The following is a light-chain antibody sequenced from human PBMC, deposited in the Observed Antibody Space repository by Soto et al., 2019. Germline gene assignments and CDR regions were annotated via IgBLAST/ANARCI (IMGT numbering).Light chain of an antibody. V-gene: IGKV1-5*03. CDR2: KAS. Sequence: DIQMTQSPSTLSAYVGDRVTITCRASQSVRSWLAWYQHKPGKATKLLMYKASSLESGVPSRFSGSGSGTEFTLTISSLQPDDFATYYCQQYDTYWTFGQGTKVEIK. CDR3: QQYDTYWT. J-gene: IGKJ1*01. CDR1: QSVRSW.